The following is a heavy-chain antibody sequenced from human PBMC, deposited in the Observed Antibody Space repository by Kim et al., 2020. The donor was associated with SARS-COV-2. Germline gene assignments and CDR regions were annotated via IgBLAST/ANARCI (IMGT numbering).Heavy chain of an antibody. V-gene: IGHV4-4*07. CDR3: ARVIAEYSSRNWFDP. J-gene: IGHJ5*02. D-gene: IGHD6-6*01. CDR2: IYTSGST. Sequence: SETLSLTCTVSGGSISSYYWSWIRQPAGKGLEWIGRIYTSGSTNYNPSLKSRVTMSVDTSKNQFSLKLSSVTAADTAVYYCARVIAEYSSRNWFDPWGQGTLVTVSS. CDR1: GGSISSYY.